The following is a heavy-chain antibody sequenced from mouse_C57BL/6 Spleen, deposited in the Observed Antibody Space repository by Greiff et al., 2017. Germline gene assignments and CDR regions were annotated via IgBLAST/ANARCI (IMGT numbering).Heavy chain of an antibody. CDR3: TRWDYGSSSDY. V-gene: IGHV1-15*01. Sequence: VQLQQSGAELVRPGASVTLSCKASGYTFTDYEMHWVKQTPVHGLEWIGAIDPETGGTAYNQKFKGKAILTADKSSSTAYMELRSLTSEDSAVYYCTRWDYGSSSDYWGQGTTLTVSS. CDR2: IDPETGGT. J-gene: IGHJ2*01. CDR1: GYTFTDYE. D-gene: IGHD1-1*01.